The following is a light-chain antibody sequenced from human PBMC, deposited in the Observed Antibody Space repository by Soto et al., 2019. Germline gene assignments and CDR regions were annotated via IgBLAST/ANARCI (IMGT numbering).Light chain of an antibody. J-gene: IGLJ1*01. CDR1: KLGDKY. CDR3: QAWDSSTRDYV. V-gene: IGLV3-1*01. Sequence: SYELTQPPSVSVSPGQTASITCSGDKLGDKYACWYQQKPGQSPVLVIYQDSKRPSGIPERFSGSNSGNTATLTISGTQAMDEADYYCQAWDSSTRDYVFGTGTKLTVL. CDR2: QDS.